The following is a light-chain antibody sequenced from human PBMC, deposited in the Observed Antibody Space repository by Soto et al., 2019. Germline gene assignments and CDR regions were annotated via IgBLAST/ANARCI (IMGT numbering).Light chain of an antibody. J-gene: IGKJ4*01. CDR1: QSIGTN. CDR2: AAS. V-gene: IGKV1-39*01. CDR3: QQATSFPLT. Sequence: PITQSPSSLSASLRDRVTLTCRASQSIGTNLNWYQQRPGQAPKLLIYAASSLQSGVPSRFSGSGSGTDFTLTISSLQPEDFATYYCQQATSFPLTFGGGTKVDI.